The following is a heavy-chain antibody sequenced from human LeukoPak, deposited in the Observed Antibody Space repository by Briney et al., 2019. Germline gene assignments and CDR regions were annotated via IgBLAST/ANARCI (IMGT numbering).Heavy chain of an antibody. V-gene: IGHV4-39*07. J-gene: IGHJ4*02. Sequence: SETLSLTCTVSGGSISSSSYYWGWIRQPPGKGLEWIGSIYYSGSTYYNPSLKSRVTISVDTSKNQFSLKLSSVTAADTAVYYCARANPSYDFWSGYYPFDYWGQGTLVTVSS. D-gene: IGHD3-3*01. CDR3: ARANPSYDFWSGYYPFDY. CDR1: GGSISSSSYY. CDR2: IYYSGST.